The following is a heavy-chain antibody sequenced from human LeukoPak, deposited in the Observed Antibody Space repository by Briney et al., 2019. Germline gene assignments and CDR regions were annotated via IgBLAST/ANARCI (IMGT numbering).Heavy chain of an antibody. CDR3: ARQWRGRTYYYGPGGFDP. CDR1: GYTFTSYD. J-gene: IGHJ5*02. D-gene: IGHD3-10*01. V-gene: IGHV1-8*01. Sequence: ASVKVSCKASGYTFTSYDINWVRQATGQGLEWMGWVNPNSGNTGYAQKFQGRVTMTRNTSISTAYMELSSLRSEDTAVYYCARQWRGRTYYYGPGGFDPWGQGTLVTVSS. CDR2: VNPNSGNT.